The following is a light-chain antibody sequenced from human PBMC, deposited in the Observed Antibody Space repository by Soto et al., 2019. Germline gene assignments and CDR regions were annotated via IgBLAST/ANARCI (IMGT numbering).Light chain of an antibody. CDR2: GAS. CDR3: QQYDTSLPYT. CDR1: QSVNNNY. V-gene: IGKV3-20*01. Sequence: ENVLTQSPGPLSLSPGDKATLTCEASQSVNNNYLAWYQHKPGQAPRLLIYGASSRATGIPDRFSGSGSGTDFTLTIRRLEPEDFAVYYCQQYDTSLPYTFGGGTKV. J-gene: IGKJ4*01.